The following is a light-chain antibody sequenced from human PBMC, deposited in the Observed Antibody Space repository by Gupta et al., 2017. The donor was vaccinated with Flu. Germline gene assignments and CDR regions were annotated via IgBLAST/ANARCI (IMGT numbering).Light chain of an antibody. CDR3: QQYGSSHSFT. CDR1: QSVSSSY. Sequence: EIVLTPSPGTLSLSPGERATLSCRASQSVSSSYLAWYQQKPGQAPRLLIYGASSRATGIPDRFSGSGSGTDFTLTISRLEPEDFAVYYCQQYGSSHSFTFGPGTKVDIK. J-gene: IGKJ3*01. CDR2: GAS. V-gene: IGKV3-20*01.